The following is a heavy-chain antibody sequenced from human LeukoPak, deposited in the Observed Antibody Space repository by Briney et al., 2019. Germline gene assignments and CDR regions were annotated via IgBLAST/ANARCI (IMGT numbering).Heavy chain of an antibody. CDR1: GGSFSSYY. CDR2: IYYSGSS. V-gene: IGHV4-59*08. CDR3: ARHQGYVFSYYYGMDV. Sequence: KPSETLSLTCTVSGGSFSSYYWSWFRQPPGKGLEWMGNIYYSGSSNYNPSLKSRVTISVDTSKNQFSLKLSSVTAADTAVYYCARHQGYVFSYYYGMDVWVQGTTVTVSS. J-gene: IGHJ6*01. D-gene: IGHD5-12*01.